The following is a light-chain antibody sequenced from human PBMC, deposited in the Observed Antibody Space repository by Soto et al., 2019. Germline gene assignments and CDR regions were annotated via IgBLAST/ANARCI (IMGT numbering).Light chain of an antibody. V-gene: IGKV1-9*01. CDR2: AAS. CDR1: QGISSY. J-gene: IGKJ3*01. Sequence: DIQLTQSPSFLSASVGDRVTITCRASQGISSYLAWYQQKPGKAPKLLIYAASTLQSGVPSRFSGSGSGTEFTLTLNRLQPEDAATYYCQQPNSYRGCTFGPGTKVDIK. CDR3: QQPNSYRGCT.